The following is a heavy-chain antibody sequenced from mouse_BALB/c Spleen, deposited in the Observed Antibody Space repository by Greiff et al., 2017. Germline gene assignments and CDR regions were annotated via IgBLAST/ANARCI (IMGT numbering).Heavy chain of an antibody. CDR2: IWAGGST. CDR3: ARVPLYYAWYFDV. J-gene: IGHJ1*01. Sequence: QVQLKQSGPGLVAPSQSLSITCTVSGFSLTSYGVHWVRQPPGKGLEWLGVIWAGGSTNYNSALMSRLSISKDNSKSQVFLKMNSLQTDDTAMYYCARVPLYYAWYFDVWGAGTTVTVSS. D-gene: IGHD1-1*01. V-gene: IGHV2-9*02. CDR1: GFSLTSYG.